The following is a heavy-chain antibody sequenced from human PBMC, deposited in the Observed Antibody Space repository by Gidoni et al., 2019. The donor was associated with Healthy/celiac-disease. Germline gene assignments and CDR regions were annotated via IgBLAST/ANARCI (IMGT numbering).Heavy chain of an antibody. CDR3: AKDIGIGYCSSTSCQGYYYGMDV. Sequence: QVQLVESGGGVVQPGRSLRLSCAASGFTFSSYGMHWVRQAPGKGLEWVAVISYDGSNKYYADSVKGRFTISRDNSKNTLYLQMNSLRAEDTAVYYCAKDIGIGYCSSTSCQGYYYGMDVWGQGTTVTVSS. J-gene: IGHJ6*02. V-gene: IGHV3-30*18. CDR2: ISYDGSNK. CDR1: GFTFSSYG. D-gene: IGHD2-2*01.